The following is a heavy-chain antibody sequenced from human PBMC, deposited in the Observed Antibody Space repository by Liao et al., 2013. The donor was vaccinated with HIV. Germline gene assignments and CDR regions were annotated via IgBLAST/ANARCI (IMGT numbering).Heavy chain of an antibody. CDR3: ASRASPLFYAVPN. Sequence: QVQLQQWGAGLLKPSETLSLTCAVYGGSFSGYLWSWIRQPPGQGLEWIGEINHSGSTKYNPSLKSRVTISVDTSKKQVSLKLNPVTAADTAVYYCASRASPLFYAVPNWGQGTLVTVSS. J-gene: IGHJ4*02. CDR2: INHSGST. D-gene: IGHD3-16*01. CDR1: GGSFSGYL. V-gene: IGHV4-34*01.